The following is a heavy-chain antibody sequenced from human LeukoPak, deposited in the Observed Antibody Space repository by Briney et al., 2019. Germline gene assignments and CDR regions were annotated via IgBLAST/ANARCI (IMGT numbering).Heavy chain of an antibody. J-gene: IGHJ4*02. CDR3: ARYVWGSYPTFEDY. D-gene: IGHD3-16*02. V-gene: IGHV4-59*01. CDR1: GGSITSYY. CDR2: ISYGGST. Sequence: SETLSLTCTVSGGSITSYYWSWIRQPPGKGLEWIGYISYGGSTNYNPSLKSRVTISVDTSKNKFSLKLGSVTAADTAVYYCARYVWGSYPTFEDYWGQGTLVTVSS.